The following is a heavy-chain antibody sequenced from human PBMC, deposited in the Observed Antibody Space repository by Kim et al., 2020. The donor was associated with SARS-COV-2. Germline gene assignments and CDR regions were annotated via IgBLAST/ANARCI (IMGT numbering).Heavy chain of an antibody. CDR3: AKGSRLLPQDPVDY. CDR1: GFTFSSYG. V-gene: IGHV3-30*18. Sequence: GGSLRLSCAASGFTFSSYGMHWVRQAPGKGLEWVAVISYDGSNKYYADSVKGRFTISRDNSKNTLYLQMNSLRAEDTAVYYCAKGSRLLPQDPVDYWGQGTLVTVSS. D-gene: IGHD3-22*01. J-gene: IGHJ4*02. CDR2: ISYDGSNK.